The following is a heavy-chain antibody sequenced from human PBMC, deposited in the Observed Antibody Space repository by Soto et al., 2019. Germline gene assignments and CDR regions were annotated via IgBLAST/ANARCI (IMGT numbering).Heavy chain of an antibody. D-gene: IGHD5-12*01. Sequence: QVQLQQWGAGLLKPSETLSLTCAVYGGSFSGYYWSWIRQPPGKGLEWIGEINHSGSTNYNPSLKSRVTISVDTSKNQFSLKLSSVTAADTAVYYCARGYKKATIYYWGQGTLVTVSS. CDR3: ARGYKKATIYY. CDR2: INHSGST. CDR1: GGSFSGYY. V-gene: IGHV4-34*01. J-gene: IGHJ4*02.